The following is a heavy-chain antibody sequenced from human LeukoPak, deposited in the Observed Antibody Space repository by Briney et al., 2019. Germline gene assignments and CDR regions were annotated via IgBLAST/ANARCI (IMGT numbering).Heavy chain of an antibody. CDR2: IYYSGST. Sequence: SETLSLTCTVSGGSISSSSYYWGWIRQPPGKGLEWIGSIYYSGSTYYNPSLKSRVTISVDTSKNQFSLKLSSVTAADTAVYYCARDRDRHWYFDLWGRGTLVTVSS. CDR1: GGSISSSSYY. J-gene: IGHJ2*01. V-gene: IGHV4-39*07. CDR3: ARDRDRHWYFDL.